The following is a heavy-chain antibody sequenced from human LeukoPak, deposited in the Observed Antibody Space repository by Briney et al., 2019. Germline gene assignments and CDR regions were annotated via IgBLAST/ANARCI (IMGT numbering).Heavy chain of an antibody. V-gene: IGHV1-46*01. CDR3: ARDLPNCSGGSCYPYYYMDV. Sequence: ASVKVSCMASGYTFTSYYMHWVRQAPGQGLEGMGIINPSGGSTSYAQKFQGRVTMTRDMSTSTVYMELSSLRSEDTAVYYCARDLPNCSGGSCYPYYYMDVWGKGTTVTVSS. CDR2: INPSGGST. CDR1: GYTFTSYY. J-gene: IGHJ6*03. D-gene: IGHD2-15*01.